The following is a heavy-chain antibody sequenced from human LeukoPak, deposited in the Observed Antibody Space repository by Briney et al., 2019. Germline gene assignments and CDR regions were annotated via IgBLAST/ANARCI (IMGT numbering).Heavy chain of an antibody. V-gene: IGHV1-2*06. CDR1: GYTFTGYY. J-gene: IGHJ4*02. D-gene: IGHD3-9*01. Sequence: DSVKVSCKASGYTFTGYYMHWVRQAPGQGLEWMGRINPNSGGTNYAQKFQGRVTMTRDTSIGTAYMELSRLRSDDTAVYYCARSHDILTGYRIDYWDQGTLVTVSS. CDR2: INPNSGGT. CDR3: ARSHDILTGYRIDY.